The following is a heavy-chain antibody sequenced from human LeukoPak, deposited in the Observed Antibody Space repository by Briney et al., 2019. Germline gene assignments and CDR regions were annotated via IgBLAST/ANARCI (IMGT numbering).Heavy chain of an antibody. CDR3: ARRIAAAGVGIVY. V-gene: IGHV1-8*01. Sequence: ASVKVSCKASGHTFTSYDINWVRQATGQGLEWMGWMNPDSGNTGYAQKFQGRVTMTRNPSISTTYMELSSLTTEDTAVYYCARRIAAAGVGIVYWGQGTLVTVSS. CDR1: GHTFTSYD. D-gene: IGHD6-13*01. J-gene: IGHJ4*02. CDR2: MNPDSGNT.